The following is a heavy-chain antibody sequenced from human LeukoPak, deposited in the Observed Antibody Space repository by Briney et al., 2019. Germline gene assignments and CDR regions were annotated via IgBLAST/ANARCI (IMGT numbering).Heavy chain of an antibody. CDR3: ARTNYDFWSGYSSLYYYYYYMDV. J-gene: IGHJ6*03. Sequence: PSETLSLTCTVSGYSISSGYYWGWIRQPPGKGLEWIGSIYHSGSTYYNPSLKSRVTISVDTSKNQSSLKLSSVTAADTAVYYCARTNYDFWSGYSSLYYYYYYMDVWGKGTTVTVSS. CDR1: GYSISSGYY. V-gene: IGHV4-38-2*02. D-gene: IGHD3-3*01. CDR2: IYHSGST.